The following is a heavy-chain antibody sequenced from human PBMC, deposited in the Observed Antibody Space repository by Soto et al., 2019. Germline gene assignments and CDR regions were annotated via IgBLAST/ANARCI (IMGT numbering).Heavy chain of an antibody. V-gene: IGHV4-31*03. CDR3: AREGFRQLVPVD. CDR1: GGSVSSGGYY. J-gene: IGHJ4*02. D-gene: IGHD6-13*01. CDR2: IYYSGST. Sequence: SETLSLTCTVSGGSVSSGGYYWSWIRQHPGKGLEWIGYIYYSGSTYYNPSLKSRVTISVDTSKNQFSLKLSSVTAADTAVYYCAREGFRQLVPVDWGQGTLVTVSS.